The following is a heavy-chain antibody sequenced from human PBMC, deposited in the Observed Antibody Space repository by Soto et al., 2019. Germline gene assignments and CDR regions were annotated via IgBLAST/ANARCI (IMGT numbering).Heavy chain of an antibody. J-gene: IGHJ4*02. Sequence: PGESLKISCKGSGYSFTSYWISWVRQMPGKGLEWMGRIDPSDSYTNYSPSFQGHVTISADKSISTAYLQWSSLKASDTAMYYCARHYDYVWGSYRYAPNFDYWGQGTLVTVSS. CDR1: GYSFTSYW. CDR2: IDPSDSYT. V-gene: IGHV5-10-1*01. CDR3: ARHYDYVWGSYRYAPNFDY. D-gene: IGHD3-16*02.